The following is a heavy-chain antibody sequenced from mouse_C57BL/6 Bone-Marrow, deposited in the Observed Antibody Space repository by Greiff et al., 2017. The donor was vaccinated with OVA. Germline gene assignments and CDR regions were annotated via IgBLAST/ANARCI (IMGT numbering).Heavy chain of an antibody. V-gene: IGHV3-6*01. CDR1: GYSITSGYY. J-gene: IGHJ2*01. CDR2: ISYDGSN. CDR3: ASIDSSGYVAYY. D-gene: IGHD3-2*02. Sequence: VQLKESGPGLVKPSQSLSLTCSVTGYSITSGYYWNWIRQFPGNKLEWMGYISYDGSNNYNPSLKNRISITRDTSKNQFFLKLNSVTTEDTATYYCASIDSSGYVAYYWGQGTTLTVSS.